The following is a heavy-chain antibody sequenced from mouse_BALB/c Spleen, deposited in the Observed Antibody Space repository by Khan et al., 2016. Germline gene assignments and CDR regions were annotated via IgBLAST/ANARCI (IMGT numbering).Heavy chain of an antibody. J-gene: IGHJ2*01. CDR1: GFSLTSYG. CDR3: ARLEDI. V-gene: IGHV2-9*02. Sequence: QVQLKESGPGLVAPSQSLSITCTVSGFSLTSYGVHWVRQPPGKGLEWLGVIWAGGSTNYNSALMSRLSISKDNSKSQVFLKKMNSLQTDDTAMYCCARLEDIWGQGTTLTVSS. CDR2: IWAGGST. D-gene: IGHD1-3*01.